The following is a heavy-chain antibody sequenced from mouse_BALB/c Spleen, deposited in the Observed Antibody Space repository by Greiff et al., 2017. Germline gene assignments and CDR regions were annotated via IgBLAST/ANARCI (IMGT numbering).Heavy chain of an antibody. CDR3: ARGLTTATDAMDY. CDR2: IYWDDDK. D-gene: IGHD1-2*01. V-gene: IGHV8-12*01. J-gene: IGHJ4*01. CDR1: GFSLSTSGMG. Sequence: QVTLKESGPGILQPSQTLSLTCSFSGFSLSTSGMGVSWIRQPSGKGLEWLAHIYWDDDKRYNPSLKSRLTISKDTSSNQVFLKITSVDTADTATYYCARGLTTATDAMDYWGQGTSVTVSS.